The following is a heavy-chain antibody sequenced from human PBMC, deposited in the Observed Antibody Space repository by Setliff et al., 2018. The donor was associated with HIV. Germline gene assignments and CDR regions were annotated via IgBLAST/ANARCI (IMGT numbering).Heavy chain of an antibody. CDR1: GFIFTNYG. CDR2: INSGTGNT. J-gene: IGHJ2*01. V-gene: IGHV1-3*01. CDR3: ANSVTDASYWYFIH. D-gene: IGHD4-17*01. Sequence: ASVKVSCQASGFIFTNYGIHWVRQAPGHSLEWMGFINSGTGNTIYSQKFQGRVTFSRDTYASTAYMELSGLRSDDTAVYYCANSVTDASYWYFIHWGRGSPVTVSS.